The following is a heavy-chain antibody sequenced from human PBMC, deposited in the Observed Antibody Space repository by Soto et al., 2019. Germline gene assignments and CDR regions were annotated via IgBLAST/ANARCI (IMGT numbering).Heavy chain of an antibody. Sequence: QVQLAESGGGVVQPGRSLRLSCAASGFSFNNHGMHWVRQAPGKGLEWVAVIWYDGSYKYYADSVKGRFTISRDNSKNTLYLQMNSLRAEDTALYYCARQQMVSYYFDSWGQRTLVTVSS. CDR2: IWYDGSYK. CDR3: ARQQMVSYYFDS. CDR1: GFSFNNHG. D-gene: IGHD2-8*01. V-gene: IGHV3-33*01. J-gene: IGHJ4*02.